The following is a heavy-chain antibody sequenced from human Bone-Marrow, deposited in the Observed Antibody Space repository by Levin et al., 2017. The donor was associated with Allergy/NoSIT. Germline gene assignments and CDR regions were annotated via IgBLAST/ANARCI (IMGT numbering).Heavy chain of an antibody. CDR3: ARNVRGGAASGTCWLDP. D-gene: IGHD6-13*01. CDR1: RFSFSEYY. J-gene: IGHJ5*02. CDR2: IKEDGSET. Sequence: GGSLRLSCAASRFSFSEYYMSWVRQAPGKGLEWIATIKEDGSETHYVDSVKGRFIISRDNARNSLYLQTNSLRAEDTAVYYCARNVRGGAASGTCWLDPWGQGTLVTVSS. V-gene: IGHV3-7*01.